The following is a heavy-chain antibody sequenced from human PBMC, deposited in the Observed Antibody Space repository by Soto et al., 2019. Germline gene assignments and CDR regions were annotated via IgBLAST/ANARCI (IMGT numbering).Heavy chain of an antibody. J-gene: IGHJ4*02. CDR3: ARDGTQLWLDQNDY. Sequence: PGGSLRLSCAASGFTFSSYSMNWVRQAPGKGLEWVSSISSSSSYIYYADSVKGRFTISRDNAKNSLYLQMNSLRAEDTAVYYCARDGTQLWLDQNDYWGQGTLVTVSS. CDR2: ISSSSSYI. CDR1: GFTFSSYS. V-gene: IGHV3-21*01. D-gene: IGHD5-18*01.